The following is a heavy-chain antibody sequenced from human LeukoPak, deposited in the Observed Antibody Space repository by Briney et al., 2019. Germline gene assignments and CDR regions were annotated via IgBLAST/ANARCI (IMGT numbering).Heavy chain of an antibody. D-gene: IGHD6-19*01. CDR1: GDTFTGYY. V-gene: IGHV1-2*02. CDR3: ARGTSSQQWPWY. CDR2: IEPNSGVT. Sequence: ASVKVSCKASGDTFTGYYMHWVRQAPGQGLEWMGWIEPNSGVTKNAQKFQGRVTMTRDTSISTAYMEVTRLRSDDTALYYCARGTSSQQWPWYWGQGTLVTVSS. J-gene: IGHJ4*02.